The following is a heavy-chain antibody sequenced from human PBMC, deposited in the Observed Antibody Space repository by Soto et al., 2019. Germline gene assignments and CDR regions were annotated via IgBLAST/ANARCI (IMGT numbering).Heavy chain of an antibody. Sequence: QLQLHQSGSGLVKASQTLSLTCTLSGASITYGGYSWSWIRQPPEKDLEWLGYISHLESTFYNPSFQSRLTLSIDRSKNQFSLKLASMTAADTAVYYCARGGGYDPFDYWGQGTLVTVAS. V-gene: IGHV4-30-2*01. CDR3: ARGGGYDPFDY. J-gene: IGHJ4*02. D-gene: IGHD5-12*01. CDR2: ISHLEST. CDR1: GASITYGGYS.